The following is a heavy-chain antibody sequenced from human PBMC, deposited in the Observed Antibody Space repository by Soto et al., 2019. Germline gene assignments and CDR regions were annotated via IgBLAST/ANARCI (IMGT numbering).Heavy chain of an antibody. V-gene: IGHV1-18*01. J-gene: IGHJ5*02. D-gene: IGHD5-18*01. CDR2: ISAYNGNT. Sequence: GASVKVACKASGYTFTSYGISWVRQAPGQGLEWMGWISAYNGNTNYAQKLQGRVTMTTDTSTSTAYMELRSLRSDDTAVYYCARLVDTAIVTQWFDPWRHGTLVTVSS. CDR3: ARLVDTAIVTQWFDP. CDR1: GYTFTSYG.